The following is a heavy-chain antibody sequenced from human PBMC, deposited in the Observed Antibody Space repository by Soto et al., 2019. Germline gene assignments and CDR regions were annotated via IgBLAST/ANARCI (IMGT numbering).Heavy chain of an antibody. D-gene: IGHD3-22*01. J-gene: IGHJ3*02. Sequence: GASVKVSCKASGGTFSSYAISWARQAPGQGLEWMGGIIPIFGTANYAQKFQGRVTITADESTSTAYMELSSLRSEDTAVYYCARGYYYDSSGYYGQFSLAFDIWGQGTMVTVSS. V-gene: IGHV1-69*13. CDR3: ARGYYYDSSGYYGQFSLAFDI. CDR1: GGTFSSYA. CDR2: IIPIFGTA.